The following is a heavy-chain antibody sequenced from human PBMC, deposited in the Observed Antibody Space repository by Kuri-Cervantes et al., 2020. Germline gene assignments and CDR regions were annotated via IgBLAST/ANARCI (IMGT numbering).Heavy chain of an antibody. V-gene: IGHV3-NL1*01. Sequence: LSLTCAASGFTFSSYGMHWVRQAPGKGLEWVSVIYSGGSTYYADSVKGRFTISRDNAKNSLYLQMNSLRAEDTAVYYCARYSYYYGMDVWGQGTTVTVSS. CDR2: IYSGGST. CDR3: ARYSYYYGMDV. CDR1: GFTFSSYG. D-gene: IGHD2-15*01. J-gene: IGHJ6*02.